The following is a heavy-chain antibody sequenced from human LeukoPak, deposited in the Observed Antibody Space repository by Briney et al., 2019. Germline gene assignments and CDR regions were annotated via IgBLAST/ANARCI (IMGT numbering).Heavy chain of an antibody. CDR3: ARGPYTSGVYRLDY. Sequence: GGSLRLSCAASGFTFSSYWMHWVRQAPGEGLVWVSRIMTDGTTTNYADSVKGRFTVSRDNAKNTLYLQMNSLRAEDTAVYYCARGPYTSGVYRLDYWGQGTLVTVSS. CDR1: GFTFSSYW. D-gene: IGHD6-19*01. J-gene: IGHJ4*02. V-gene: IGHV3-74*01. CDR2: IMTDGTTT.